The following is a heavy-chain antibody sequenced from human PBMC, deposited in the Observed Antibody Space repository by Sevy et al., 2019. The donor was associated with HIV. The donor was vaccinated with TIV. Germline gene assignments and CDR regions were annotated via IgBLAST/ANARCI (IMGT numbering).Heavy chain of an antibody. V-gene: IGHV3-23*01. J-gene: IGHJ1*01. CDR1: GFTFSSYA. CDR2: ISGSGGST. D-gene: IGHD3-9*01. Sequence: GGSLRLSCAASGFTFSSYAMSWVRQAPGKGLEWVSAISGSGGSTYYADSVKGRFTISRDNSKNTLYLQMNSLRAEDTAVYYCAKPRVVREFDWFPFQHWGQGTLVTVSS. CDR3: AKPRVVREFDWFPFQH.